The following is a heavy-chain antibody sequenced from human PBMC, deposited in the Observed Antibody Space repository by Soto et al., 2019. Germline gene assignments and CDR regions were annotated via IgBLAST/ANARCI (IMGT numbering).Heavy chain of an antibody. J-gene: IGHJ3*02. CDR1: GYPVTAYY. Sequence: QLHLVQSGAVVKKPGASVTVSCSASGYPVTAYYMHWVRQAPGRGLEWMGGINPATGAAKYTQTCQGRVTMARDPATSTVFMELSGLTSEDTAVFYWARGGGVGVAGSAAFDMWGQGTLVTVSS. CDR3: ARGGGVGVAGSAAFDM. CDR2: INPATGAA. D-gene: IGHD3-3*01. V-gene: IGHV1-2*02.